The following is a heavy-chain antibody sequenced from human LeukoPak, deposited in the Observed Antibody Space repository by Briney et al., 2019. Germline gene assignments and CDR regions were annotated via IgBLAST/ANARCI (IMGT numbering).Heavy chain of an antibody. J-gene: IGHJ6*04. V-gene: IGHV3-23*01. D-gene: IGHD5-18*01. CDR1: GFTFSSYA. Sequence: PGGSLRLSCAASGFTFSSYAMSWVRQAPGKGLEWVSAISGSGGSTYYADSVKGRFTIFRDNSKNTLYLQMNSLRAEDTAVYYCAKDPLDTAVFDLYSYSVMDVWGKGPTFTVSS. CDR3: AKDPLDTAVFDLYSYSVMDV. CDR2: ISGSGGST.